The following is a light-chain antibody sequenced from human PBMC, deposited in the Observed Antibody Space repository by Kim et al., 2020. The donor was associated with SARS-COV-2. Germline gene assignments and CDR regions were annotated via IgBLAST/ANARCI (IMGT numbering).Light chain of an antibody. CDR1: NIGSKR. J-gene: IGLJ2*01. Sequence: ATGKTARISCGGNNIGSKRVHWYQQKPGQAPVLVVYDDSDRPSGIPERFSGSNSGNTATLTMSRVEAGDEADYYCQVWDSSSDHVVFGGGTQLTVL. V-gene: IGLV3-21*03. CDR3: QVWDSSSDHVV. CDR2: DDS.